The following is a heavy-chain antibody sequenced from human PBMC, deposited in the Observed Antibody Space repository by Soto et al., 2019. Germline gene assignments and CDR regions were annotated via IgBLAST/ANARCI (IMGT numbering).Heavy chain of an antibody. Sequence: QVQLVQSGAEVKKPGSSVKVSCKASGGTFSSYAISWVRQAPGQGLEWMGGIIPIFGTANYAQKFQGRVPITADESTSTAYMELSSLRSEDTAVYYCARGYCSGGSCYSGGFDYWGQGTLVTVSS. V-gene: IGHV1-69*01. CDR1: GGTFSSYA. D-gene: IGHD2-15*01. CDR3: ARGYCSGGSCYSGGFDY. J-gene: IGHJ4*02. CDR2: IIPIFGTA.